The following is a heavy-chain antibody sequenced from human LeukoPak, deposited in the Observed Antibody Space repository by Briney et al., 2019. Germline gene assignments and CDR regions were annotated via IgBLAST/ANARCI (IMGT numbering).Heavy chain of an antibody. CDR1: GYTFTSYG. D-gene: IGHD2-8*01. J-gene: IGHJ4*02. Sequence: ASVKVSCKASGYTFTSYGISWVRQAPGQGLEWMGWISAYNGNTNYAQKLQGRVTMTTDTSTSTAYMELRSLRSDDTAVYYCARNDIVLMVYATAVDYWGQGTLVTVSS. CDR2: ISAYNGNT. V-gene: IGHV1-18*01. CDR3: ARNDIVLMVYATAVDY.